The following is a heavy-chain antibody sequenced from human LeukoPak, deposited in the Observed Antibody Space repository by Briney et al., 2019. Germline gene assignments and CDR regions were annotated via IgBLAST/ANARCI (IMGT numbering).Heavy chain of an antibody. Sequence: SQTLSLTCTVSGGSISSGGYYWSWIRQPPGKGLEWIGYIYHSGSTYYNPSLKSRVTISVDRSKNQFSLKLSSVTAADTAVYYCASDRDYGGNSVFDYWGQGTLVTVSS. V-gene: IGHV4-30-2*01. J-gene: IGHJ4*02. CDR1: GGSISSGGYY. D-gene: IGHD4-23*01. CDR3: ASDRDYGGNSVFDY. CDR2: IYHSGST.